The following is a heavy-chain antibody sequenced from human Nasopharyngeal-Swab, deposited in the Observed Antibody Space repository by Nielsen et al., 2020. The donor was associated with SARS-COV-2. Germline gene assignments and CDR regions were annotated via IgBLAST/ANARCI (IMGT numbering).Heavy chain of an antibody. V-gene: IGHV3-23*01. CDR1: GFTFDTFG. Sequence: GESLKISCAASGFTFDTFGMTWVRQAPGKGLEWVSRISGSGSGTYYADSVKGRFTISRDNSKNTLYLQMNSLRAEDTAVYYCAKEPGVLWFGELFSYGMDVWGQGTTGTVSS. CDR3: AKEPGVLWFGELFSYGMDV. D-gene: IGHD3-10*01. J-gene: IGHJ6*02. CDR2: ISGSGSGT.